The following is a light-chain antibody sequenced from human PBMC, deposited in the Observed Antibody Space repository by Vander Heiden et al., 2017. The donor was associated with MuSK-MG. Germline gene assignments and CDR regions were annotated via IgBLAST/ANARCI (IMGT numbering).Light chain of an antibody. CDR1: QSVSSTY. V-gene: IGKV3-20*01. Sequence: EIALTQSPGTLSFSPGERATRPCRASQSVSSTYLAWYQQKPGQAPRLLIYGASTRATGIPDRCSGSGSGTDFTLTISRLEPEDFAVYYCQHYGSSLLMSTFGQGTKLEIK. CDR3: QHYGSSLLMST. CDR2: GAS. J-gene: IGKJ2*01.